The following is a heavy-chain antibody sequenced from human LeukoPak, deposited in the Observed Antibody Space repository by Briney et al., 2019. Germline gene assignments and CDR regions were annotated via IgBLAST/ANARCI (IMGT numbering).Heavy chain of an antibody. CDR2: ISAYNGNT. V-gene: IGHV1-18*01. CDR3: ARGTGRGYGGNSDAFDI. J-gene: IGHJ3*02. Sequence: ASVKVSCKASGYTFTSYGISWVRQAPGQGLGRMGWISAYNGNTNYAQKLQGRVTMTTDTSTSTAYMELRSLRSDDTAVYYCARGTGRGYGGNSDAFDIWGQGTMVTVSS. D-gene: IGHD4-23*01. CDR1: GYTFTSYG.